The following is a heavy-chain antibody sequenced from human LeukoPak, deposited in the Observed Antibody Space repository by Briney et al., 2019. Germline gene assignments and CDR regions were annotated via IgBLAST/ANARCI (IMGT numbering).Heavy chain of an antibody. J-gene: IGHJ4*02. CDR3: ARDRNSSGHRLTWQKYYFDY. CDR1: GGSLSSTSYY. D-gene: IGHD6-19*01. CDR2: IYYSGST. V-gene: IGHV4-39*02. Sequence: SETLSLTSTVSGGSLSSTSYYWGWIRQPPEKGLEWIGSIYYSGSTYHNPSLKSRVTISVDTSKNQFSLKLSSVTAADTAVYYCARDRNSSGHRLTWQKYYFDYWGQGTLVTVSS.